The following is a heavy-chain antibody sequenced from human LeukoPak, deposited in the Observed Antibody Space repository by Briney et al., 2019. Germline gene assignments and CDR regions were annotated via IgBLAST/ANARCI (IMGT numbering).Heavy chain of an antibody. CDR3: ARHGIYYYFDY. CDR1: GGSISSYY. CDR2: IYYSGST. D-gene: IGHD1-14*01. Sequence: SETLSLTCTVSGGSISSYYWSWIRKPPGKDLEWIRYIYYSGSTNYNPSLKSRVTISVDTSKNQFSLKLSSVTAADTAVYYCARHGIYYYFDYWGQGTLVTVSS. J-gene: IGHJ4*02. V-gene: IGHV4-59*08.